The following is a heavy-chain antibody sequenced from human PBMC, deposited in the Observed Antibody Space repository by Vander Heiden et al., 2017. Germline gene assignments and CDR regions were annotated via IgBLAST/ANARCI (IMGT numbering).Heavy chain of an antibody. CDR3: AKNSGSGGSNGEHFES. D-gene: IGHD2-15*01. CDR2: ISNSGGST. Sequence: VQPLESGRGMVQPGVSLRLPGPASGFAFSSDAMSWGRQAPGNGLEWVSSISNSGGSTYYADSVRGRYTISRDNSKNTEYLQMNSLRAEDTAVYFCAKNSGSGGSNGEHFESWGQVTLVTVSA. J-gene: IGHJ4*02. CDR1: GFAFSSDA. V-gene: IGHV3-23*01.